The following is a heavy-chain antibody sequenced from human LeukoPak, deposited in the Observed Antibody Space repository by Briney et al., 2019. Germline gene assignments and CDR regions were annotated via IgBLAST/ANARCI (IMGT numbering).Heavy chain of an antibody. CDR2: IIPIFGTA. J-gene: IGHJ6*04. V-gene: IGHV1-69*06. D-gene: IGHD2-2*01. CDR1: GGTFSSYA. Sequence: SVKVSCKASGGTFSSYAISWVRQAPGQGLEWMGGIIPIFGTANYAQKFQGRVTITADKATSTAYMELSSLRSEDTAVYYCARGGYCSSTSCYAGDYYYYYGMDVWGKGTTVTVSS. CDR3: ARGGYCSSTSCYAGDYYYYYGMDV.